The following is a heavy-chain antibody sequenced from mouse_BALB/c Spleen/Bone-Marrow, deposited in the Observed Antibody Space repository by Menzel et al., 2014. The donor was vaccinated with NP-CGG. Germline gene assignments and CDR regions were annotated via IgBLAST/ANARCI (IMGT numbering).Heavy chain of an antibody. CDR2: IDPANGNT. CDR1: GFNIXDTY. Sequence: EVQLVESGAELVKPGASVKLSCTASGFNIXDTYMHWVKKRPEQGLEWIGRIDPANGNTKYDPKFQGKATVTADTSSNTVYLQLSSLTSEDTAVYYCARAYYGNYPYVMDYWGQGTSVTVSS. J-gene: IGHJ4*01. CDR3: ARAYYGNYPYVMDY. D-gene: IGHD2-10*01. V-gene: IGHV14-3*02.